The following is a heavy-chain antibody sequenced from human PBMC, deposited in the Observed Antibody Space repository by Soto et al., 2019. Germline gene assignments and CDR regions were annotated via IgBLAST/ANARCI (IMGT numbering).Heavy chain of an antibody. D-gene: IGHD3-3*01. J-gene: IGHJ5*01. CDR3: AKLGDAVSGFFDF. CDR2: VSFDGSYK. CDR1: GFTFSSYA. V-gene: IGHV3-30*18. Sequence: QVQLVQSGGGVVQPGGSLRLSCAASGFTFSSYAIHWVRQAPGKGLEWVADVSFDGSYKSYAAPVRGRFTLSRDDSKKTVYLQMNSLRAEDTALYYCAKLGDAVSGFFDFWGQGAQVAVSS.